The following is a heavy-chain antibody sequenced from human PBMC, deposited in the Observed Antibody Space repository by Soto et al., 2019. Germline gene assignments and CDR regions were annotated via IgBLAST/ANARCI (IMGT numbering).Heavy chain of an antibody. Sequence: PGGSLRLSCAASGFTFSDYYMNWIRQAPGKGLEWVSCISGSVSTIYYADSVKGRFTISRDNAKNSLYLQMNSLRAEDTAVYYCARAHTSWSGVDYYYGMAVWGQGTRVPFSS. CDR3: ARAHTSWSGVDYYYGMAV. D-gene: IGHD2-2*01. CDR2: ISGSVSTI. CDR1: GFTFSDYY. V-gene: IGHV3-11*01. J-gene: IGHJ6*02.